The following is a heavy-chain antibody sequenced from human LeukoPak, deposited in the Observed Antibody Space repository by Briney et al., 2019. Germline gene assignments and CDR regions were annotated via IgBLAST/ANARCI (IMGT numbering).Heavy chain of an antibody. CDR1: GFNFYRFT. V-gene: IGHV3-43*01. D-gene: IGHD3-10*01. CDR3: ARVEGSGSYYYSFNY. CDR2: IGRDGRVT. Sequence: GGSLRLSCTASGFNFYRFTMHWVRQSPGKGLEWVSFIGRDGRVTSYADSVKGRFTISRDNSKNTLYLQMNSLRAEDTAVYYCARVEGSGSYYYSFNYWGQGTLVTVSS. J-gene: IGHJ4*02.